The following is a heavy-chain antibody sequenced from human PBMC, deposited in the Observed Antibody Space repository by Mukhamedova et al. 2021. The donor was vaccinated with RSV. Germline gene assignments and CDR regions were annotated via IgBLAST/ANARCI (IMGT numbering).Heavy chain of an antibody. Sequence: VKGRITISRDNSKNTLYLQINSLRADDTAVYYCVKGGSSFAFGYWGQGTLVTVSS. V-gene: IGHV3-23*01. D-gene: IGHD6-6*01. CDR3: VKGGSSFAFGY. J-gene: IGHJ4*02.